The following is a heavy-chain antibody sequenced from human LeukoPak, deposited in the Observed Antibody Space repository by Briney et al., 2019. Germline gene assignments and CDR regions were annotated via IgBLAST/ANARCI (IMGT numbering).Heavy chain of an antibody. V-gene: IGHV1-8*01. D-gene: IGHD6-19*01. Sequence: ASVKVSCKASGYTFTSYDINWVRQATGQGLEWMGWMDPNSGNTGYAQKFQGRVTMTRSTSISTAYMELSSLRSEDTAVYYCARGGHNSGWIFDYWGQGTLVTVSS. J-gene: IGHJ4*02. CDR2: MDPNSGNT. CDR3: ARGGHNSGWIFDY. CDR1: GYTFTSYD.